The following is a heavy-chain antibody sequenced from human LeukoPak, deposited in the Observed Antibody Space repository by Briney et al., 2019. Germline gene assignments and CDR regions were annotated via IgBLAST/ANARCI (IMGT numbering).Heavy chain of an antibody. CDR1: GGTFSSYA. CDR2: IIPILGIA. D-gene: IGHD5-18*01. V-gene: IGHV1-69*04. Sequence: ASVKVSCKASGGTFSSYAISWVRQAPGQGLEWMGRIIPILGIANYAQKFQGRVTMTRDTSISTAYMELSRLRSDDTAVYYCARDWWIQLWLYYWGQGTLVTVSS. CDR3: ARDWWIQLWLYY. J-gene: IGHJ4*02.